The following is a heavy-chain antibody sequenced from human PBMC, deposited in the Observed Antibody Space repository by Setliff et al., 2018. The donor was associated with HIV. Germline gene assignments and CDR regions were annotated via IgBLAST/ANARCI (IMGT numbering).Heavy chain of an antibody. J-gene: IGHJ3*01. CDR3: AKQGYSDSLYAFDV. CDR2: IHPNTGST. CDR1: GYTFTNYG. D-gene: IGHD1-26*01. Sequence: ASVKVSCKASGYTFTNYGITWVRQAPGHGLEWMGRIHPNTGSTNYLQEFQGRVTITRDTSMSTVYMALTGLTSDDTAVYYCAKQGYSDSLYAFDVWGQGTMVTVSS. V-gene: IGHV1-2*06.